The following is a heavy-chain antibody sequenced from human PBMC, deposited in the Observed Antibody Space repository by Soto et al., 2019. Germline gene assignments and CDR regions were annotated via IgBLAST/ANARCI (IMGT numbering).Heavy chain of an antibody. CDR1: GFTFSNSA. V-gene: IGHV3-30*04. CDR2: ISFDGNNI. J-gene: IGHJ4*02. CDR3: AKGCTDDGNCVFFAC. Sequence: QVQLVESGGGVVQPGGSLRLSCAASGFTFSNSAMHWVRQAPGKGLEWVSYISFDGNNIYYPDSVRGRFTISRDNYKNTLSLQLNSLRAEDTAVYYCAKGCTDDGNCVFFACWGQGVLVSVSS. D-gene: IGHD2-15*01.